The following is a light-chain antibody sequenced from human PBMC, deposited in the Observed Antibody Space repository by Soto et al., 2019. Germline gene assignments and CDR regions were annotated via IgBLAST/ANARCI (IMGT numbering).Light chain of an antibody. CDR1: SSDVGGYDY. CDR3: SSYAGSIYV. Sequence: QSVLTQPPSTSGSPGQSLTISCTGTSSDVGGYDYVSWYQQHPGKAPKLMIYEVTKRPSGVPDRFSGSKSGNTASLTVSGLQADDEADYYCSSYAGSIYVFGTGTKVTVL. V-gene: IGLV2-8*01. CDR2: EVT. J-gene: IGLJ1*01.